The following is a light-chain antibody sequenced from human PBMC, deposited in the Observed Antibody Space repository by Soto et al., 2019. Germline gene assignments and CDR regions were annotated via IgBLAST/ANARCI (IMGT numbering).Light chain of an antibody. V-gene: IGLV2-11*01. Sequence: QSALTQPRSVSGSPRQSVTISCTGTSSDIGSYNYVSWYQQHPGKAPKLIIYDVYKRTSGVPDRFSGFKSGITASLTISGLQAADEANYYCFSYAGSYTSRFGAGTELTVL. CDR1: SSDIGSYNY. CDR2: DVY. J-gene: IGLJ2*01. CDR3: FSYAGSYTSR.